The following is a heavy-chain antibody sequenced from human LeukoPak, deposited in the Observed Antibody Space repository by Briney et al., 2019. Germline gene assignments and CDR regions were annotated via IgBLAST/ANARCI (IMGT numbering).Heavy chain of an antibody. V-gene: IGHV1-2*04. D-gene: IGHD1-20*01. CDR3: ARDITGTTGLGVDAFDI. CDR1: GYTFTGYY. CDR2: INPDSGGT. Sequence: ASVKVSCKASGYTFTGYYMHWVRQAPGQGLEWMGWINPDSGGTNYAQKFQGWVTMTRDTSISTAYMELSRLRSDDTAVYYCARDITGTTGLGVDAFDIWGQGTMVTVSS. J-gene: IGHJ3*02.